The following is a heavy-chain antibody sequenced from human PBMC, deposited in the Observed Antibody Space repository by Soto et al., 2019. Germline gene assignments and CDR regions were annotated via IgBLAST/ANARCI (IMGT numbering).Heavy chain of an antibody. CDR3: AWDGFRRVLSYYGKAV. V-gene: IGHV3-7*04. J-gene: IGHJ6*02. CDR1: GFTFSSYW. CDR2: IKQDGSEK. D-gene: IGHD3-10*01. Sequence: EVQLVESGGGLVQPGGSLRLSCAASGFTFSSYWMSWVRQAPGKGLEWVANIKQDGSEKYYVDSVKGRFTISRDNAKNSLYLQMNSLRAEDTAVYFCAWDGFRRVLSYYGKAVLGQGTTVTVSS.